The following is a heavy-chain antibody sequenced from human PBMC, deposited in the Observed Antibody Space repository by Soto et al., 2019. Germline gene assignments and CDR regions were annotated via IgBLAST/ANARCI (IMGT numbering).Heavy chain of an antibody. CDR2: IWYDGSNK. D-gene: IGHD2-21*01. Sequence: GGSLRLSCAASGFTFSSYGMHWVRQAPGKGLEWVAVIWYDGSNKYYADSVKGRFTISRDNSKNTLYLQMNSLRAEDTAVYYCASGHCDDICYHDYWGQGTLVTVSS. CDR3: ASGHCDDICYHDY. V-gene: IGHV3-33*01. J-gene: IGHJ4*02. CDR1: GFTFSSYG.